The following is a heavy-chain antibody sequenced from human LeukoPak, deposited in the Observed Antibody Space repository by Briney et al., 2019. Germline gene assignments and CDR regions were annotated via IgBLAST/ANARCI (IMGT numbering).Heavy chain of an antibody. J-gene: IGHJ5*02. CDR1: GGSISSYY. V-gene: IGHV4-59*01. D-gene: IGHD3-10*01. CDR3: ARDTNYYGSGSYYHWFDP. Sequence: SETLSLTCTVSGGSISSYYWSWIRQPLGKGLEWIGYIYYSGSTNYNPSLKSRVTISVDTSKNQFSPKLSSVTAADTAVYYCARDTNYYGSGSYYHWFDPWGQGTLVTVSS. CDR2: IYYSGST.